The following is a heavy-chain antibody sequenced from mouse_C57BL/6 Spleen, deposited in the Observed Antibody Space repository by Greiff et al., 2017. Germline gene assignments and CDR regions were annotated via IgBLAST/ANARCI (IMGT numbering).Heavy chain of an antibody. CDR3: ARSPYDYDRYYYAMDY. CDR2: IYPGDGDT. Sequence: QVQLQQSGPELVKPGASVKISCKASGYAFSSSWMNWVKQRPGKGLEWIGRIYPGDGDTNYNGKFKGKATLTADKSSSTAYMQLSSLTSEDSAVYFCARSPYDYDRYYYAMDYWGQGTSVTVSS. J-gene: IGHJ4*01. CDR1: GYAFSSSW. D-gene: IGHD2-4*01. V-gene: IGHV1-82*01.